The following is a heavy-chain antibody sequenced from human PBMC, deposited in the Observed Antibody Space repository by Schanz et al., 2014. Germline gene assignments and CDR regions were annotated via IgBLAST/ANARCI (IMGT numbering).Heavy chain of an antibody. Sequence: QVQLVQSGVEVKRPGASVRVSCKASGYSFTDYAIHWVRQAPGQGLEWMGWISAFDDKTDYAQNFQGRLIMTTDTSTTTVYMELRGLRSDDTAVYYCARETTIITGGAFDLWGQGTLVTVSS. J-gene: IGHJ4*02. V-gene: IGHV1-18*01. CDR2: ISAFDDKT. CDR3: ARETTIITGGAFDL. CDR1: GYSFTDYA. D-gene: IGHD3-9*01.